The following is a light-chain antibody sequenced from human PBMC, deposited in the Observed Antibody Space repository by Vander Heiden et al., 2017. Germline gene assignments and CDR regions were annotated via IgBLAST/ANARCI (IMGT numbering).Light chain of an antibody. CDR2: DES. Sequence: DIQLTQSPSSLSPSVGDRVTSTCQASQDSSNDLKWYQEKPGKAPKRLIYDESNLETGVPSRFSGSGSGTDFTFTISSLQPEDIATYYCQQYDNLPTFGGGTKVEIK. CDR3: QQYDNLPT. V-gene: IGKV1-33*01. CDR1: QDSSND. J-gene: IGKJ4*01.